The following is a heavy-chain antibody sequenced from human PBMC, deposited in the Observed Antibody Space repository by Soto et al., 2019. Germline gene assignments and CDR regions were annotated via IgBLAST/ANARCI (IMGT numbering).Heavy chain of an antibody. D-gene: IGHD3-10*01. Sequence: SETLSLTCTVSGASLSDVSWGWIRQPPGKRMEWIGTFHSSGSTFYNPALQSRVSVSLDTSNNQFSLDLRSVTAADTALYHCARLPTGFPNWIDPWGQGTLVTVSS. CDR2: FHSSGST. CDR1: GASLSDVS. V-gene: IGHV4-39*01. CDR3: ARLPTGFPNWIDP. J-gene: IGHJ5*02.